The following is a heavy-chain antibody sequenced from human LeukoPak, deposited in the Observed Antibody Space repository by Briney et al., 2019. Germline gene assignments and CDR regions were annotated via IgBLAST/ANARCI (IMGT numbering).Heavy chain of an antibody. V-gene: IGHV4-30-4*08. Sequence: SETLSLTCTVPGGSISSGDCYWSWIRQPPGTGLEWIGYIYYSGSTYYNPSLKSRVTISVDTSKNQFSLKLSSVTAADTAVYYCARIRMITFGGVIDYWGQGTLVTVSS. CDR2: IYYSGST. D-gene: IGHD3-16*01. CDR1: GGSISSGDCY. CDR3: ARIRMITFGGVIDY. J-gene: IGHJ4*02.